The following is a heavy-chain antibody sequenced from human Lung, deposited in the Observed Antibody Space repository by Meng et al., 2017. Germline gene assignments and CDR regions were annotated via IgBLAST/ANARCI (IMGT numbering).Heavy chain of an antibody. CDR1: GFTFTDHW. D-gene: IGHD1-1*01. V-gene: IGHV3-74*01. CDR3: TNDRLNH. J-gene: IGHJ1*01. CDR2: INRDGTKP. Sequence: VGAGGGLVPPGGSLGLSVAASGFTFTDHWMHWVRQGPGKGLVWVSRINRDGTKPTYADSVKGRFTISRDNAKNTLYLQMNNLRAEDTAFYYCTNDRLNHWGQGALVTVSS.